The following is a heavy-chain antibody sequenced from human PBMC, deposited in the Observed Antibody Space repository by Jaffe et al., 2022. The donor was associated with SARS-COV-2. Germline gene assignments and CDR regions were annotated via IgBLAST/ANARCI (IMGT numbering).Heavy chain of an antibody. V-gene: IGHV3-30-3*01. CDR1: GFTFSSYA. CDR3: ARAPPAMIIAAAGTVDY. J-gene: IGHJ4*02. Sequence: QVQLVESGGGVVQPGRSLRLSCAASGFTFSSYAMHWVRQAPGKGLEWVAVISYDGSNKYYADSVKGRFTISRDNSKNTLYLQMNSLRAEDTAVYYCARAPPAMIIAAAGTVDYWGQGTLVTVSS. D-gene: IGHD6-13*01. CDR2: ISYDGSNK.